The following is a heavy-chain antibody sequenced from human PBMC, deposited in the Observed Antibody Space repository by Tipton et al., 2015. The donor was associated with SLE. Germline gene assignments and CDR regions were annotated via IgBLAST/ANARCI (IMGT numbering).Heavy chain of an antibody. Sequence: SLRLSCTASGFTFGDYAMSWVRQAPGKGLEWVGFIRSKAYGGTTEYAASVKGRFTISRDDSKSIAYLQMNSLKTEDTAVYYCTRASITIFGVVYYFDYWGQGTLVTVSS. CDR1: GFTFGDYA. CDR2: IRSKAYGGTT. D-gene: IGHD3-3*01. CDR3: TRASITIFGVVYYFDY. J-gene: IGHJ4*02. V-gene: IGHV3-49*04.